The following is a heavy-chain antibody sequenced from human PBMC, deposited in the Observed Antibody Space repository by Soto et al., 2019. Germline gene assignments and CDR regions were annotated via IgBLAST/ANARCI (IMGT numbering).Heavy chain of an antibody. CDR3: AKEVAVAGDLDY. Sequence: SGGSLRLSCVASGFTFSSYGIHWVRQAPGKGLEWVGVISSDGQTKYYADSVKGRFTISRDNSKNTMYLQMEGLRPEDTALYYCAKEVAVAGDLDYWGHGTLVTVSS. J-gene: IGHJ4*01. CDR2: ISSDGQTK. D-gene: IGHD6-19*01. V-gene: IGHV3-30*18. CDR1: GFTFSSYG.